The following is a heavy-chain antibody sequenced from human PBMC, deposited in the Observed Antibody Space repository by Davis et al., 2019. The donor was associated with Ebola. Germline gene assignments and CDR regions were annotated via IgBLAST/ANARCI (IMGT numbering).Heavy chain of an antibody. CDR2: INIDGSST. J-gene: IGHJ6*04. Sequence: GESLKISCAASGFTFSSYGMHWVRQAPGKGLVWVSRINIDGSSTTYADSVKGRFTISRDNAKNTLYLQMNSLRGEDTAVYYCAKSGLSFGVVKYHYGMDVWGKVTTVTVSS. CDR1: GFTFSSYG. D-gene: IGHD3-3*01. V-gene: IGHV3-74*01. CDR3: AKSGLSFGVVKYHYGMDV.